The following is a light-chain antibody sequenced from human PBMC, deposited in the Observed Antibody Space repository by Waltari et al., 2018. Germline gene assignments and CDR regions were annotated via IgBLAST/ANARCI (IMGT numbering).Light chain of an antibody. CDR1: QSIGRS. J-gene: IGKJ1*01. CDR3: QHYVSLPVT. V-gene: IGKV3-20*01. CDR2: GTS. Sequence: SCRASQSIGRSLAWDQQKPGQPPRLLIYGTSNRATGIPDRFSGGGSATDFSLTISRLEPEDVAMYYCQHYVSLPVTFGQGTKVEIK.